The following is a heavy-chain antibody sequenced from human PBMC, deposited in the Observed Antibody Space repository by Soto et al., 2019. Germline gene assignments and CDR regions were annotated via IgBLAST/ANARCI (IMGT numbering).Heavy chain of an antibody. V-gene: IGHV4-59*01. J-gene: IGHJ6*01. CDR1: GGSISSYY. CDR2: IYYSGST. CDR3: ARARPWYYDILSHYFYGMDV. D-gene: IGHD3-9*01. Sequence: PSETLSLTCTVSGGSISSYYWSWIRQPPGKGLEWIGYIYYSGSTNYNPSLKSRFTISVDTSKNQFSLKLSSVTAADTAVYYCARARPWYYDILSHYFYGMDVGGQGTMVEVSS.